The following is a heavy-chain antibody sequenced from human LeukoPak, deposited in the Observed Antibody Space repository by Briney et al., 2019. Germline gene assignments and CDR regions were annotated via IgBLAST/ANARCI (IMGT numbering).Heavy chain of an antibody. V-gene: IGHV4-34*01. Sequence: SETLSLTCAVYGGSFSGYYWSWIRQPPGKGLEWIGEINHSGSTNYNPSLKSRVTISVDTSKNQFSLKLSSATAADTAVYYCATASSNCSSTSCLLNWFDPWGQGTLVTVSS. J-gene: IGHJ5*02. CDR3: ATASSNCSSTSCLLNWFDP. CDR2: INHSGST. D-gene: IGHD2-2*01. CDR1: GGSFSGYY.